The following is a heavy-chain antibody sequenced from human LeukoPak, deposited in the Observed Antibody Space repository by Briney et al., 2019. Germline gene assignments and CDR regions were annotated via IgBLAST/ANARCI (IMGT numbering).Heavy chain of an antibody. J-gene: IGHJ3*02. CDR1: GGSIRSTTYY. CDR3: ARGLGYVLDAFDI. CDR2: IYYSGNT. Sequence: PSETLSLTCTVSGGSIRSTTYYWGWLRQPPGTGLEWIGSIYYSGNTYHSPSLMSRVTISVDTSKNQFSLKLSSVTAADTAVYYCARGLGYVLDAFDIWGQGTMVTVSS. V-gene: IGHV4-39*01. D-gene: IGHD5-18*01.